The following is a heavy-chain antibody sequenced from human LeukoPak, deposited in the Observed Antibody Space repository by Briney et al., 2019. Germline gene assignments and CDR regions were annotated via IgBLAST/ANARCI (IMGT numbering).Heavy chain of an antibody. D-gene: IGHD6-19*01. CDR2: ISGSGGST. V-gene: IGHV3-23*01. J-gene: IGHJ4*02. CDR1: GFTFSSSA. CDR3: AKRSGAAVAGKFDY. Sequence: GGPLRLSCAASGFTFSSSAMSWVRQAPGKGLEWVSAISGSGGSTYYADSVKGRFTISRDNSKNTLYLQMNSLRAEDTAVYYCAKRSGAAVAGKFDYWGQGTLVTVSS.